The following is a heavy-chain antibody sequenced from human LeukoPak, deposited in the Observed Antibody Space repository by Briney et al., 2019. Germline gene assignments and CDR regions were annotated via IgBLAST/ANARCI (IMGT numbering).Heavy chain of an antibody. CDR3: AGSTSQNYYYMDV. Sequence: SETLSVTCTVSGYSISSGYYWGWIRQPPGKGLEWIGSIYPSGSTYYNPSLKCRVTISVDTSTNQFSMKLSSVTAADTAVYYCAGSTSQNYYYMDVWGKGTTVTVSS. J-gene: IGHJ6*03. D-gene: IGHD2-2*01. CDR2: IYPSGST. CDR1: GYSISSGYY. V-gene: IGHV4-38-2*02.